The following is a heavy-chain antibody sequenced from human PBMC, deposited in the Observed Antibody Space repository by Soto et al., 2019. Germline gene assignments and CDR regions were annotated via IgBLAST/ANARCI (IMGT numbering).Heavy chain of an antibody. Sequence: GGSLRLSCAASGFTFSSYSMNWVRQTPGKGLEWVSSISSSSSYIYYADSVKGRFTSSRDSAKSSLYLQMKSLKAEEMAVYYWAREKATAPAWGQGTLVTVSS. J-gene: IGHJ5*02. V-gene: IGHV3-21*01. CDR2: ISSSSSYI. D-gene: IGHD4-4*01. CDR1: GFTFSSYS. CDR3: AREKATAPA.